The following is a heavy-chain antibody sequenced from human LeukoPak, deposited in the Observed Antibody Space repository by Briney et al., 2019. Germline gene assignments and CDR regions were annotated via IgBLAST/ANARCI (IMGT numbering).Heavy chain of an antibody. CDR2: INNSGST. V-gene: IGHV4-34*01. D-gene: IGHD3-16*01. CDR1: GGSFGGYY. CDR3: ARAKRGIPDY. J-gene: IGHJ4*02. Sequence: PSETLSLTCAVYGGSFGGYYWSWVRQPPGKGLEWIGEINNSGSTNYNPSLKSRVTISVDTSKNQFSLKLSSVTAADTAVYYCARAKRGIPDYWGQGTLVTVSS.